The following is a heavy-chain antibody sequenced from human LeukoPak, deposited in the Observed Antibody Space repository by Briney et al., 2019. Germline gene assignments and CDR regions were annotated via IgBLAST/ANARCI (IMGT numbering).Heavy chain of an antibody. V-gene: IGHV3-21*01. CDR1: GFTFSSYA. D-gene: IGHD2-2*01. J-gene: IGHJ5*02. CDR3: ARNWGTCSNTNCYRWFDP. CDR2: ISSSSSYI. Sequence: KPGGSLRLSCAASGFTFSSYAMNWVRQAPGKGLEWVSSISSSSSYIYYADSVKGRFTISRDNAKNSLYLQMNSLRAEDTAVYYCARNWGTCSNTNCYRWFDPWGLGTLVIVSS.